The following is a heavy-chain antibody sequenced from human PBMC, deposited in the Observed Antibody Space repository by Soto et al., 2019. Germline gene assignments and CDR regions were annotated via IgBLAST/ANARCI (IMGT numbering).Heavy chain of an antibody. CDR1: GYTFTSYY. V-gene: IGHV1-46*01. Sequence: ASVKVSCKASGYTFTSYYMHWVRQAPGQGLEWMGIINPSGGSTSYAQKFQGRVTMTRDTSTSTVYMELSSPRSEDTAVYYCARDPPTYYDFWSGYSPWAPTFYGMDVWGQGTTVTVSS. D-gene: IGHD3-3*01. J-gene: IGHJ6*02. CDR2: INPSGGST. CDR3: ARDPPTYYDFWSGYSPWAPTFYGMDV.